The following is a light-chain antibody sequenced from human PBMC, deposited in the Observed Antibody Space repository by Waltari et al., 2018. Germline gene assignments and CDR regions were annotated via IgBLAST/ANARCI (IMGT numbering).Light chain of an antibody. J-gene: IGLJ2*01. V-gene: IGLV1-51*01. Sequence: QSVLTQPPSVSAAPGPTVTISCSGDNHNIGQNYVPLYQQFPGTAPKLHIYDNYKRPAGIPDRFAGSKSGTSATLDIAGLQTGDEADYYCGTWDISLSTVGFGGGTKVTVL. CDR1: NHNIGQNY. CDR2: DNY. CDR3: GTWDISLSTVG.